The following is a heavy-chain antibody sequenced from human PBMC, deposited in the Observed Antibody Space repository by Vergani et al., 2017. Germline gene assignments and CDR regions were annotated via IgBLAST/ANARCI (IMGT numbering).Heavy chain of an antibody. V-gene: IGHV4-30-4*08. CDR1: GDSINSDVFY. CDR3: ARVDTQVPATSHFYYMDV. D-gene: IGHD6-25*01. Sequence: VLLQEPGPGLVRPSETLSLKCYVSGDSINSDVFYWNWVRQTPGKGLEWIGFIENTGNTYKNPSLETRVRMSLDTSKNHFSLELRSVTVADTAVYYCARVDTQVPATSHFYYMDVWGKGTTVVVSS. J-gene: IGHJ6*03. CDR2: IENTGNT.